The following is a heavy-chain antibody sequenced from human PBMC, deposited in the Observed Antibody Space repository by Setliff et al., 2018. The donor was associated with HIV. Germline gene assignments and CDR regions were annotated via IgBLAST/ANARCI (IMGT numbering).Heavy chain of an antibody. Sequence: PGGSLRLSCAASGFTFSSYDFHWVRQAARKGLEWVSAIGTGGDTYYVDSVKGRFTISRDNSKNTLYLQMNSLRAEDTAVYYCARPRTGYYYMDVWGKGTTVTVSS. V-gene: IGHV3-13*01. CDR3: ARPRTGYYYMDV. CDR1: GFTFSSYD. D-gene: IGHD3-9*01. J-gene: IGHJ6*03. CDR2: IGTGGDT.